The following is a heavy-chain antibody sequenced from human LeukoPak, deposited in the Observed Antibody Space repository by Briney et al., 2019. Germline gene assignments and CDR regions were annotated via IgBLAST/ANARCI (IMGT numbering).Heavy chain of an antibody. J-gene: IGHJ4*02. CDR3: TTIRPDY. CDR1: GFTFSNYW. V-gene: IGHV3-74*01. D-gene: IGHD5-12*01. Sequence: GGSLRLSCAASGFTFSNYWMHWVRQVPGKGLVWIARIKTDDSSTDYADSVRGRFTISRDSAKNTLYLQMNSLRAEDTAVYYCTTIRPDYWGQGTLVAVSS. CDR2: IKTDDSST.